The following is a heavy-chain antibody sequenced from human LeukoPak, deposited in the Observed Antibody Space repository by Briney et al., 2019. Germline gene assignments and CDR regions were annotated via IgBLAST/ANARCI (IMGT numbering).Heavy chain of an antibody. CDR2: ISGGGGTR. Sequence: GGSLRLSCVGSGFTSIAYALTWARQAPGKGLEWVSGISGGGGTRYYADSVKGRFTISRDNSKNTLYLQMNSLRADDTAIYYCARNQQLGGHSYYYYGMDVWGQGTTVTVSS. J-gene: IGHJ6*02. CDR3: ARNQQLGGHSYYYYGMDV. V-gene: IGHV3-23*01. CDR1: GFTSIAYA. D-gene: IGHD3-16*01.